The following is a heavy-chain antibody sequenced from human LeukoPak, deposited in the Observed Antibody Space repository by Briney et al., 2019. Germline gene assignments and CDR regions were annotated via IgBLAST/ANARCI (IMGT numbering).Heavy chain of an antibody. CDR3: ARDVPATRWLQLVEAFDI. V-gene: IGHV1-18*01. Sequence: GASVKVSCKASGYTFASYGISWVRQAPGQGLEWMGWISAYDGNTNYAQKLQGRVTMTTDTSTSTAYMELRSLRSDDTAVYYCARDVPATRWLQLVEAFDIWGQGTMVTVSS. CDR2: ISAYDGNT. CDR1: GYTFASYG. J-gene: IGHJ3*02. D-gene: IGHD5-24*01.